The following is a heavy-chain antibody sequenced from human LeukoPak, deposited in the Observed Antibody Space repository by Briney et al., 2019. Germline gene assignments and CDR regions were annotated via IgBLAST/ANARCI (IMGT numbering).Heavy chain of an antibody. CDR3: ARVIEGGYSYGSYYYYMDV. CDR1: GGSFSGYY. D-gene: IGHD5-18*01. CDR2: INHSGST. J-gene: IGHJ6*03. V-gene: IGHV4-34*01. Sequence: SETLSLTCAVYGGSFSGYYWNWIRQPPGKGLEWIGEINHSGSTNYNPSLKSRVTISVDTSKNQFSLKLSSVTAADTAVYYCARVIEGGYSYGSYYYYMDVWGKGTTVTISS.